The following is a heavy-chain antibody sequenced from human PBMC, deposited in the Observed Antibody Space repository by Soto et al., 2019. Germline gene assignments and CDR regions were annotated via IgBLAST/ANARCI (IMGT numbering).Heavy chain of an antibody. Sequence: PGGSLRLSCAASGFTVSDNYMSWVRQAPWKGLEWVSIIYRAGHTYYADSVKGRFSISRDSSTNTLSLQMNSVRAEDTAVYYCAGGGVAGYSGPPTPPSYWGQGS. D-gene: IGHD5-12*01. V-gene: IGHV3-66*01. CDR2: IYRAGHT. CDR1: GFTVSDNY. CDR3: AGGGVAGYSGPPTPPSY. J-gene: IGHJ4*02.